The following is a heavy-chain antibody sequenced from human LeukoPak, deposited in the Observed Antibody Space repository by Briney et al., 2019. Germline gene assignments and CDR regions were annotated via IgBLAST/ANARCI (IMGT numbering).Heavy chain of an antibody. CDR2: IYYSGST. CDR1: GGSISSYY. CDR3: ASLRDGYTRYDY. J-gene: IGHJ4*02. Sequence: SETLSLTCTVSGGSISSYYWSWIRQPPGKGLEWIGYIYYSGSTNYNPSLKSRVTISVDTSKNQFFLELSSVTAADTAVYYCASLRDGYTRYDYWGQGTLVTVSS. V-gene: IGHV4-59*01. D-gene: IGHD5-24*01.